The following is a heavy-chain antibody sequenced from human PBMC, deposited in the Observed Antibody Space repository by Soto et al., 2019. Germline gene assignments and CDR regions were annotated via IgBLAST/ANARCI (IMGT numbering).Heavy chain of an antibody. CDR1: GGSISSSSYY. CDR2: IYYSGST. CDR3: ARGESITMVRGVIKDRFDP. D-gene: IGHD3-10*01. J-gene: IGHJ5*02. Sequence: SETLSLTCTVSGGSISSSSYYWGWIRQPPGKGLEWIGSIYYSGSTYYNPSLKSRVTISVDTSKNQFSLKLSSVTAADTAVYYCARGESITMVRGVIKDRFDPWGQGTLVTVSS. V-gene: IGHV4-39*07.